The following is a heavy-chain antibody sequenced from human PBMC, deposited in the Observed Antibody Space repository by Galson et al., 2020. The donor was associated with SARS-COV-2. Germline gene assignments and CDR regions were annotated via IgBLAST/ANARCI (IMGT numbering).Heavy chain of an antibody. CDR2: ITSDGSHI. Sequence: GESLKISCVASGFTFSNYGMHWVRQAPGKGLEWVAIITSDGSHIYYGDSVKGRFTISRDNSKNTRYLQLNSLRAEDTAVYYCASKGDFESWGQGTLVTVSS. V-gene: IGHV3-30*03. CDR1: GFTFSNYG. J-gene: IGHJ4*02. CDR3: ASKGDFES.